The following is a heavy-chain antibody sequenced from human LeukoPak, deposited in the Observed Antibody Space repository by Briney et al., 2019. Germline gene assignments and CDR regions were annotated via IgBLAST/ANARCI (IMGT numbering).Heavy chain of an antibody. V-gene: IGHV3-30*18. J-gene: IGHJ6*02. D-gene: IGHD3-10*01. CDR2: ISYDGSNK. CDR1: GFTFSSYG. CDR3: AKALGTLFDYYYYGMDV. Sequence: GRSLRLSCAASGFTFSSYGMHWVRQAPGKGLEWVAVISYDGSNKYYADSVKGRFTISRDNSKNTLYLQMNSLRAEDTAVYYCAKALGTLFDYYYYGMDVWGQGTTVTVSS.